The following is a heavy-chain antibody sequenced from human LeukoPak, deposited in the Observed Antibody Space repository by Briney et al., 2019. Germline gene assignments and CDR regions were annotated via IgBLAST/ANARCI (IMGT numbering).Heavy chain of an antibody. Sequence: PGGSLRLSCAASGFTFSSYGMHWVRQAPGKGLEWVAVISYDGSNKYYADSVKGRFTISRDNSKNTLYLQMNSLRAEDTAVYYCAKEEKDIVVVVAAELYYFDYWGQGTLVTVSS. CDR2: ISYDGSNK. CDR1: GFTFSSYG. V-gene: IGHV3-30*18. D-gene: IGHD2-15*01. CDR3: AKEEKDIVVVVAAELYYFDY. J-gene: IGHJ4*02.